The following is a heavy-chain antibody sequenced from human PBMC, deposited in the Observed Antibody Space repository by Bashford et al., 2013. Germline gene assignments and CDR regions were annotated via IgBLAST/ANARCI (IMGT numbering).Heavy chain of an antibody. CDR3: ARGTSGGYEY. J-gene: IGHJ4*02. V-gene: IGHV3-7*01. D-gene: IGHD1-26*01. Sequence: VRQAPGKGLEWVANIKPDGSVKLYVDSVKGRFTISRDNAKNSLYLQMNSLRAEDTAVYYCARGTSGGYEYWGQGTLVTVSS. CDR2: IKPDGSVK.